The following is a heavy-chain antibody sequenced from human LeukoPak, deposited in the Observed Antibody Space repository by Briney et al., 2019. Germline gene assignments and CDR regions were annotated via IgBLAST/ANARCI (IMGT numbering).Heavy chain of an antibody. D-gene: IGHD2-15*01. CDR3: AKDLGTVVVAATGY. CDR1: GFTFSSYA. V-gene: IGHV3-23*01. CDR2: ISGSGGST. J-gene: IGHJ4*02. Sequence: PGGSLRLSCAASGFTFSSYAMSWVRQAPGKGLERVSAISGSGGSTYYADSVKGRFTISRDNSKNTLYLQMNSLRAEDTAVYYCAKDLGTVVVAATGYWGQGTLVTVSS.